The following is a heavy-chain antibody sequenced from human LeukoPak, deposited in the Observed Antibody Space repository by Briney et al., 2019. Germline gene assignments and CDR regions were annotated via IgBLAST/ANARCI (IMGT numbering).Heavy chain of an antibody. Sequence: GESLKISCKGSVYSFTTYWIGWVRQMPGKGLEWMGIIYPGDSDTRYSPSFQGQVTFSADKSISTAYLQWSSLKASDTAMYYCARQQLVRPAGAFDIWGQGTMVTVSS. CDR3: ARQQLVRPAGAFDI. CDR1: VYSFTTYW. V-gene: IGHV5-51*01. D-gene: IGHD6-13*01. J-gene: IGHJ3*02. CDR2: IYPGDSDT.